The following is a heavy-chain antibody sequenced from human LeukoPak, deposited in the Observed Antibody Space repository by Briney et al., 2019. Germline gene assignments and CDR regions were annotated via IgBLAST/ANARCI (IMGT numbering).Heavy chain of an antibody. V-gene: IGHV4-39*07. D-gene: IGHD2-15*01. Sequence: RPSETLSLTCTVSGGSISSSSYYWGWIRQPPGKGLEWVGSIYYSGSTCYNPSLKRRFTISVDTSKNQFSLKLSSVTAADTAVYYCARERRGYCSGGSCISLDRFDPWGQGTLVTVSS. CDR2: IYYSGST. J-gene: IGHJ5*02. CDR3: ARERRGYCSGGSCISLDRFDP. CDR1: GGSISSSSYY.